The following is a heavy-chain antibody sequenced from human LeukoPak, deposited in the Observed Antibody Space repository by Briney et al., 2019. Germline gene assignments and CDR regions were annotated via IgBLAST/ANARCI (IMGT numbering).Heavy chain of an antibody. Sequence: ASVKVSCKASGYTFTGYYMHWVRQAPGQGLEWMGWINPNSGGTNYAQKFQGRVTMTRDTSISTAYMELSRLRSDDTAVYYCARDPTYSSSGARRPFDPWGQGTLVTVSS. CDR1: GYTFTGYY. CDR2: INPNSGGT. J-gene: IGHJ5*02. D-gene: IGHD6-13*01. CDR3: ARDPTYSSSGARRPFDP. V-gene: IGHV1-2*02.